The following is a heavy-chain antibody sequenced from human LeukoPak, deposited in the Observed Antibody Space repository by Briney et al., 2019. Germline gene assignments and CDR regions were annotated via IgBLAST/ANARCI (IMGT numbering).Heavy chain of an antibody. J-gene: IGHJ4*02. CDR1: GYTFTGYY. V-gene: IGHV1-2*02. D-gene: IGHD1-26*01. CDR3: ARGRDRGASTPFDY. CDR2: INSNSGAT. Sequence: GASVKVSCKASGYTFTGYYMHWVRQAPGQGPEWMGWINSNSGATNYAQKFQGRVTMTRDTSISTVYVELSSLRSDDTAVYYCARGRDRGASTPFDYWGQGTLVTVSS.